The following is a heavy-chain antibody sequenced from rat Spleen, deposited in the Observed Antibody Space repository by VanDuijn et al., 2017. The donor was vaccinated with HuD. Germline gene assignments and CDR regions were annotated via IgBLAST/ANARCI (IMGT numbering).Heavy chain of an antibody. V-gene: IGHV5-27*01. D-gene: IGHD1-2*01. CDR3: AKDRYGSYMGVMDA. CDR1: GFTFSNYY. J-gene: IGHJ2*01. CDR2: ISTSGSRT. Sequence: EVQLVESGGGLVQPGRSLKLSCAASGFTFSNYYMAWVRQAPKKGLEWVATISTSGSRTYYPDSVKGRFTISRDNATNHLYLQMDTLRSEDSATYYCAKDRYGSYMGVMDAWGQGVMVTVSS.